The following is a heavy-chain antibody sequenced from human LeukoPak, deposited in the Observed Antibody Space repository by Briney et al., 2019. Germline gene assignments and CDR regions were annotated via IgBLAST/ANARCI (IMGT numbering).Heavy chain of an antibody. J-gene: IGHJ4*02. Sequence: SQTLSLTCIVSGGSISSGGYYWSWIRQHPGKGLEWIGYIYYSGSTYYNPSLKSRVTISVDTSKNQFSLKLSSVTAADTAVYYCAREGSSLFDYWGQGTLVTVSS. CDR3: AREGSSLFDY. V-gene: IGHV4-31*03. D-gene: IGHD3-10*01. CDR2: IYYSGST. CDR1: GGSISSGGYY.